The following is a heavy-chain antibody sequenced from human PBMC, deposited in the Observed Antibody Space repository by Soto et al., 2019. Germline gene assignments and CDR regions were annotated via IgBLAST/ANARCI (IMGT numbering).Heavy chain of an antibody. CDR3: ARKDQYYYDSSGYPYYGMDV. Sequence: SVKVSCKASGGTFSSYAISWVRQAPGQGLEWMGGIIPIFGTANYAQKFQGRVTITADKSTSTAYMELSSLRSEDTAVYYCARKDQYYYDSSGYPYYGMDVWGQGTTVTVSS. V-gene: IGHV1-69*06. J-gene: IGHJ6*02. CDR2: IIPIFGTA. CDR1: GGTFSSYA. D-gene: IGHD3-22*01.